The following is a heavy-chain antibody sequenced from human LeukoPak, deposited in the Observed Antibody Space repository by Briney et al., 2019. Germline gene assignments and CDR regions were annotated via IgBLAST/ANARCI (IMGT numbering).Heavy chain of an antibody. CDR2: INHSGST. CDR3: ARHLRYDFWSGYDHYYYYGMDV. V-gene: IGHV4-34*01. CDR1: GGSFSGYY. Sequence: SETLSLTCAVYGGSFSGYYWSWIRQPPGKGLEWIGEINHSGSTNYNPSLKSRVTISVDTSKNQFSLKLSSVTAADTAVYYCARHLRYDFWSGYDHYYYYGMDVWGQGTTVTVSS. J-gene: IGHJ6*02. D-gene: IGHD3-3*01.